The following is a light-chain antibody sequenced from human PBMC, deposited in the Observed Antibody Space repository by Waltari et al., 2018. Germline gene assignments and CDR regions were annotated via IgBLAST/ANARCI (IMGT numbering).Light chain of an antibody. Sequence: QSVLTQPPSVSAAPGHKATISCPGTGSHTRENFVSWYQQLPGTAPKLLIYDNNKRPSGIPDRFSGSKSGTSATLGITGLQTGDEADYYCGTWDTDLSVVFGGGTKLTVL. V-gene: IGLV1-51*01. CDR1: GSHTRENF. CDR3: GTWDTDLSVV. CDR2: DNN. J-gene: IGLJ2*01.